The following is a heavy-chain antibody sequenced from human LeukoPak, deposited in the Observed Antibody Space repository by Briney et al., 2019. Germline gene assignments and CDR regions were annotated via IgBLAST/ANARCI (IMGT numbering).Heavy chain of an antibody. D-gene: IGHD3-10*01. CDR1: GFTFSSYE. V-gene: IGHV3-48*03. CDR3: AKEGDYYGSGSYRDGFDI. J-gene: IGHJ3*02. Sequence: PGGSLRLSCAASGFTFSSYEMNWVRQAPGKGLEWVSYISSSGSTIYNADSVKGRFTISRDNAKNSLYLQMNSLRPEDTAVYYCAKEGDYYGSGSYRDGFDIWGQGTRATVSS. CDR2: ISSSGSTI.